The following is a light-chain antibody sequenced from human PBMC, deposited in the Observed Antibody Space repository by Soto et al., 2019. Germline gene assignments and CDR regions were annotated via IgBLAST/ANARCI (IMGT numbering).Light chain of an antibody. CDR2: GAS. J-gene: IGKJ5*01. CDR3: QQYNNWPPIT. Sequence: EIVMTQSPATLSVSPGERATLSCRSSQSVSSNLAWYQQKPAQAPRLRIYGASTRATGIPARFSGSGSGTEFSLTISSLQSEDFAVYYCQQYNNWPPITFGQGTRLAIK. V-gene: IGKV3-15*01. CDR1: QSVSSN.